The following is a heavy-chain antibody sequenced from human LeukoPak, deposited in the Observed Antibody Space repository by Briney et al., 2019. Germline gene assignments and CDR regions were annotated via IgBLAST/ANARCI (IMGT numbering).Heavy chain of an antibody. J-gene: IGHJ4*02. CDR1: GYTFTGYY. CDR3: ARGAFVDWTRLYYFDY. D-gene: IGHD3/OR15-3a*01. Sequence: SVKVSCKASGYTFTGYYIHWVQQAPGQGLEWLGCINPSSGGTNYAQKFQGRVTMTRDTSINTAYMELTRLRSDDTAVFYCARGAFVDWTRLYYFDYWGQGTLVTVSS. V-gene: IGHV1-2*02. CDR2: INPSSGGT.